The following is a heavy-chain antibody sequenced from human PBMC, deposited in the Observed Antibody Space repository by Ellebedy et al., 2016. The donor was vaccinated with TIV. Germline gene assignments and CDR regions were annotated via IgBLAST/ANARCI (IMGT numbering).Heavy chain of an antibody. J-gene: IGHJ4*02. CDR3: ATGSTIALLTCVDY. Sequence: PGGSLRLSCAASGFTVDDYAMHWVRQAPGKGLEWVSGISWNSGSIGYADSVKGRFTISRDNARKSLYLHMNSLRAEDTALYYCATGSTIALLTCVDYWGQGTLVTVSS. CDR1: GFTVDDYA. D-gene: IGHD1-1*01. CDR2: ISWNSGSI. V-gene: IGHV3-9*01.